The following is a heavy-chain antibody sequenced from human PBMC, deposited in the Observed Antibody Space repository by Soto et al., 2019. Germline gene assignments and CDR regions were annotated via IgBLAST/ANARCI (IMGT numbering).Heavy chain of an antibody. CDR1: GYTFTSYG. D-gene: IGHD3-3*01. V-gene: IGHV1-18*01. Sequence: ASVKVSCKASGYTFTSYGISWVRQAPGQGLEWMGWISAYNGNTNYAQKLQGRVTMTTDTSTSTAYMELRSLRSDDTAVYYCARDGRNTIFGVVITRFDYWGQGTLVTVSS. CDR3: ARDGRNTIFGVVITRFDY. CDR2: ISAYNGNT. J-gene: IGHJ4*02.